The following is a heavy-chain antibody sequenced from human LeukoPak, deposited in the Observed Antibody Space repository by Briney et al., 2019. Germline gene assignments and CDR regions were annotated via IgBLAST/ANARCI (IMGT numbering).Heavy chain of an antibody. Sequence: SVKVSCKASGGTFSSYAISWVRQAPGQGLEWMGGIIPIFGTANYAQKFQGRVTITADKSTNTAYMEVRRLRFDDTALYYCARERGRLTMVRGGYDAFDIWGQGTMVTVSS. V-gene: IGHV1-69*06. CDR2: IIPIFGTA. J-gene: IGHJ3*02. CDR1: GGTFSSYA. D-gene: IGHD3-10*01. CDR3: ARERGRLTMVRGGYDAFDI.